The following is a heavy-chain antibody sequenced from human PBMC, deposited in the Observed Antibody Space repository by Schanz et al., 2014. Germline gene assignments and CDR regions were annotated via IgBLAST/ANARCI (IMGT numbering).Heavy chain of an antibody. CDR1: GYTLSKLS. CDR2: LDLEDGEI. CDR3: ATAEDASGSYGLPACGV. V-gene: IGHV1-24*01. J-gene: IGHJ6*02. D-gene: IGHD3-10*01. Sequence: QVQLVQSGAEVKKAGASVKVSCKVSGYTLSKLSIHWVRQAPGKGLEWMGGLDLEDGEIVYAEQLKGRVTMTEDTSTDTACMELSSLRSQDTAVYYCATAEDASGSYGLPACGVWGQGTTVIVSS.